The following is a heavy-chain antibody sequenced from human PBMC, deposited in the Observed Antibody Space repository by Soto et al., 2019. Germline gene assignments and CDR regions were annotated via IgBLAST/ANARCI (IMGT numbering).Heavy chain of an antibody. J-gene: IGHJ3*02. V-gene: IGHV3-23*01. CDR3: AIDTLFGVGINAFDI. Sequence: GGSLRLSCAATGFTFSSYAITWVRQAPGKGLEWVSGISGSGGTTYYADSVKGRFTISRDNFKNTLYLQMSNLRAEDTAVYYCAIDTLFGVGINAFDIWGQGTRVTVSS. CDR1: GFTFSSYA. CDR2: ISGSGGTT. D-gene: IGHD3-3*01.